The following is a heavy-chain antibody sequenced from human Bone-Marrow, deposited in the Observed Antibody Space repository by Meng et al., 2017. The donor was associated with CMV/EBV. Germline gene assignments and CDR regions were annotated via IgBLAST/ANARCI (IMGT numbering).Heavy chain of an antibody. D-gene: IGHD3-10*01. V-gene: IGHV4-39*07. J-gene: IGHJ4*02. CDR2: IYYSGST. CDR3: ARSSDRGYFDY. CDR1: GGSVSSGSYY. Sequence: SETLSLTCTVSGGSVSSGSYYWSWIRQPPGKGLEWIGSIYYSGSTYYNPSLKSRVTISVDTSKNQFSLKLSSVTAADTAVYYCARSSDRGYFDYWGQGTLVTVSS.